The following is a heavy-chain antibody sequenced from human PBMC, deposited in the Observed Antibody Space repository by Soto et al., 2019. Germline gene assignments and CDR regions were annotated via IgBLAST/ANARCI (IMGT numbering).Heavy chain of an antibody. CDR1: GYTFTGYY. V-gene: IGHV1-2*04. CDR2: INPNSGGT. Sequence: QVQLVQSGAEVKKPGASVKVSCKASGYTFTGYYMHWVRQAPGQGLEWMGWINPNSGGTNYAQKFQGWGTMTRDTSISTAYMELGRLRSDDTAVYYCARGVRRYYDSSGYYFFDYWGQGTLVTVSS. J-gene: IGHJ4*02. CDR3: ARGVRRYYDSSGYYFFDY. D-gene: IGHD3-22*01.